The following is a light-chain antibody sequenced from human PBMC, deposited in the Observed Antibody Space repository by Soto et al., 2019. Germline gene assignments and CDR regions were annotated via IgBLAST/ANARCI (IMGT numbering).Light chain of an antibody. V-gene: IGKV1-27*01. CDR3: QKYDSAPWT. J-gene: IGKJ1*01. CDR2: AAS. CDR1: QGILTY. Sequence: DIQMTQSPSSLSASVGDRVTITCRASQGILTYLAWYQQKPGQVPELLIQAASTLQPGVPSRFSGSGSGPEFTHTINSLQPEDVGTYYCQKYDSAPWTFGQGTKVDIK.